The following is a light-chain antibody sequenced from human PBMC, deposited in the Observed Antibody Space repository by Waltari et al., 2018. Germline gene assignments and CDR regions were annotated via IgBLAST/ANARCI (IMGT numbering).Light chain of an antibody. V-gene: IGLV1-51*02. Sequence: QSVLTQPPSVSAAPGQKVTISCPGRPSTMGGTDVCWYQQLPGTAPKLLIYETDGRPAGTPDRFSGSKSGTTATLGITGLQTGDEADYYCGTWDSSLGVWVFGGGTRLTVL. CDR3: GTWDSSLGVWV. CDR2: ETD. J-gene: IGLJ3*02. CDR1: PSTMGGTD.